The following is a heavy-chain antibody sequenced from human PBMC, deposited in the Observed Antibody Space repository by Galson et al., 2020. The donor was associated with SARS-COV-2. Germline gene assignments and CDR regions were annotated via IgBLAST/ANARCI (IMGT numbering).Heavy chain of an antibody. CDR1: GLTFRSYA. J-gene: IGHJ3*02. D-gene: IGHD1-26*01. V-gene: IGHV3-23*01. CDR3: AKEEKNREADAFDI. Sequence: GGSLRLSCAASGLTFRSYAMSWVRQAPGKGLEWVSAISSNGARTHYADSVKGRFTISRDNSKSTLYLQMTSLRAEDTALYYCAKEEKNREADAFDIWGQGTMVTFSS. CDR2: ISSNGART.